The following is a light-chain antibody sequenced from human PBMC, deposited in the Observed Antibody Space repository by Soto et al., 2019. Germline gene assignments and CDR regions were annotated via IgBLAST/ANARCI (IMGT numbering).Light chain of an antibody. CDR2: GAS. V-gene: IGKV3D-7*01. CDR1: QSVSSSY. J-gene: IGKJ1*01. Sequence: PGERVTLSCRASQSVSSSYLTWYQQKPGQAPRLLIYGASTRATSIPARFSGSGSGTEFTLTISSLQSEDFALYYCQHFVNSLTWTFGQGTKVDI. CDR3: QHFVNSLTWT.